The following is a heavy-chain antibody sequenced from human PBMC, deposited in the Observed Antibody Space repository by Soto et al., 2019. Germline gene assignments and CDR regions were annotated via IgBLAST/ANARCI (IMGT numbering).Heavy chain of an antibody. J-gene: IGHJ4*02. CDR2: ISPSASDT. Sequence: EVQLLESGGDLVQPGGSLRLSCAASGFSFSTSSMAWVRQPPGKGLEWVSAISPSASDTLYADSVKGRFTISRDNSQNTLFLQMTSLRADDPAVSYCAKGGYTFAYEWGQGALVTVSS. V-gene: IGHV3-23*01. CDR1: GFSFSTSS. CDR3: AKGGYTFAYE. D-gene: IGHD5-18*01.